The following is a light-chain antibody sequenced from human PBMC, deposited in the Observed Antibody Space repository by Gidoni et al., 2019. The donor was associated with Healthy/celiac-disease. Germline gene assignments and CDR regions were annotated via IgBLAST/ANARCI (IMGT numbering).Light chain of an antibody. CDR1: QGVSSY. V-gene: IGKV3D-11*01. CDR2: DAS. CDR3: QQRSNCPLT. Sequence: EIVLTQSPATLSLSPGERATLSCRASQGVSSYLAWYQQKPGQAPRLLIYDASNRATGIPARFSGSGPGTDFTLTISSLEPEDFAVYYCQQRSNCPLTFGGXTKVEIK. J-gene: IGKJ4*01.